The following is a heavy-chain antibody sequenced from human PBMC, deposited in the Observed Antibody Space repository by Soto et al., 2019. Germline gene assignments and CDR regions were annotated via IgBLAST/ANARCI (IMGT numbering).Heavy chain of an antibody. CDR3: ARIVSGRDYGDSIDY. Sequence: GGSLRLSCAASGFTFSRYWLTWVRQAPGKGLEWVANIKEDGSEKYYVYSVKGRFTTSRDNAKNSLYLQMNSLRAEDTAVYYCARIVSGRDYGDSIDYWGQGTLVTVSS. D-gene: IGHD4-17*01. V-gene: IGHV3-7*03. CDR2: IKEDGSEK. CDR1: GFTFSRYW. J-gene: IGHJ4*02.